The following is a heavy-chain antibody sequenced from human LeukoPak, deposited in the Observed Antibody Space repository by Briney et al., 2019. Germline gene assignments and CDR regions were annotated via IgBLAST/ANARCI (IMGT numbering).Heavy chain of an antibody. CDR1: GYSFTSYD. Sequence: ASVKVSCRASGYSFTSYDMNWVRQATGQGLEWMGWVNPNSGNTGYAQKFQGRIPMTRDTSTGTAYMELSSLRSEDTAVYFCARDPINVWFAFDPWGQGTMVTVSS. CDR2: VNPNSGNT. V-gene: IGHV1-8*01. J-gene: IGHJ3*01. CDR3: ARDPINVWFAFDP. D-gene: IGHD3-9*01.